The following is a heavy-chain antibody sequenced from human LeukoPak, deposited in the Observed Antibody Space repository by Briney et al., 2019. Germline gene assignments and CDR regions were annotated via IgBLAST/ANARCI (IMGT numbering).Heavy chain of an antibody. V-gene: IGHV4-39*07. Sequence: IXXXYYSGSTYYNPSLKSRVTISVDTSKNQFSLKLSSVTAADTAVYYCARVGYDILTGYYGRLDYWGQGTLVTVSS. D-gene: IGHD3-9*01. J-gene: IGHJ4*02. CDR3: ARVGYDILTGYYGRLDY. CDR2: XYYSGST.